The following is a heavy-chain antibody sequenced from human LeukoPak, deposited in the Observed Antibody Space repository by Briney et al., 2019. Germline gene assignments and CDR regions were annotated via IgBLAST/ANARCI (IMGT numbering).Heavy chain of an antibody. V-gene: IGHV4-61*02. CDR2: IYTSGST. Sequence: SETLSLTCSVSGGSMSSSSYYWSWIRQPAGKGLEWIGRIYTSGSTNYNPSLKSRVTMSVDTSKNQFSLKLSSVTAADTAVYYCARVSTMVRGVFDYWGQGTLVTVSS. CDR3: ARVSTMVRGVFDY. D-gene: IGHD3-10*01. CDR1: GGSMSSSSYY. J-gene: IGHJ4*02.